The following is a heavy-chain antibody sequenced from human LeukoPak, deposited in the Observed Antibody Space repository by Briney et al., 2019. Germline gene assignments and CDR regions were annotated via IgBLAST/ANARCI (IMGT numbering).Heavy chain of an antibody. CDR1: GFTFDDYG. V-gene: IGHV3-30*03. D-gene: IGHD1-14*01. J-gene: IGHJ3*02. CDR2: ISYDGSNK. Sequence: GGSLRLSCAASGFTFDDYGMTWVRQAPGKGLEWVAVISYDGSNKYYADSVKGRFTISRDNSKNTLSLQMNSLRADDTAVYFCARESEPAGLAFDIWGQGTMVTVSS. CDR3: ARESEPAGLAFDI.